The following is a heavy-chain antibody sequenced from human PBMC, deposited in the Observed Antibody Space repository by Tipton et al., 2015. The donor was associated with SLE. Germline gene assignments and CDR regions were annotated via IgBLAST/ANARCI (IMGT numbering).Heavy chain of an antibody. J-gene: IGHJ4*02. CDR2: IYTSGST. D-gene: IGHD3-3*01. Sequence: TLSLTCTVSGGSISSGSYYWSWIRQPAGKGLEWIGRIYTSGSTNYNPSLKSRVTISVDTSKKQFSLKLSSVTAADTAVYYCARGVPYFDYWGQGTLVTVSS. CDR1: GGSISSGSYY. V-gene: IGHV4-61*02. CDR3: ARGVPYFDY.